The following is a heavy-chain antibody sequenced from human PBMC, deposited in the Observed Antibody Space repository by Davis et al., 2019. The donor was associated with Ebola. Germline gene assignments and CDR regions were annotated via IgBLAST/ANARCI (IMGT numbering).Heavy chain of an antibody. V-gene: IGHV1-69*04. Sequence: AASVKVSCKASGGTFSSYAISWVRQAPGQGLEWMGRIIPILGIANYAQKFQGRVTITADKSTSTAYMELSSLRSEDTAVYYCARGGLKSGYDSGDYWGQGTLVTVSS. CDR1: GGTFSSYA. J-gene: IGHJ4*02. CDR2: IIPILGIA. CDR3: ARGGLKSGYDSGDY. D-gene: IGHD5-12*01.